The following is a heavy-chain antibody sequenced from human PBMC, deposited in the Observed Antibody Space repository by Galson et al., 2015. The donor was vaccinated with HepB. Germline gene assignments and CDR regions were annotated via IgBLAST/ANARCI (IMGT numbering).Heavy chain of an antibody. J-gene: IGHJ6*02. CDR2: IGTAGDT. V-gene: IGHV3-13*01. CDR3: ARGGRGCTNGVCYTPAMDV. CDR1: DFTFTTYT. Sequence: SLRLSCAASDFTFTTYTMNWVRQAPGKGLEWVSAIGTAGDTYYPGSVKGRFTISRENAKNSLYLQMNSLRAGDTAVYYCARGGRGCTNGVCYTPAMDVWGRGTTVTVSS. D-gene: IGHD2-8*01.